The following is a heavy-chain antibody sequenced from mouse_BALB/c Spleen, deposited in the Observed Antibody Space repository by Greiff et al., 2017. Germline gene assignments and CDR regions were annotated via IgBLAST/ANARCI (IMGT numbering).Heavy chain of an antibody. V-gene: IGHV5-17*02. J-gene: IGHJ4*01. CDR2: ISSGSSTI. Sequence: EVNLVESGGGLVQPGGSRKLSCAASGFTFSSFGMHWVRQAPEKGLEWVAYISSGSSTIYYADTVKGRFTISRDNPKNTLFLQMTSLRSEDTAMYYCARSDYDYEDAMDYWGQGTSVTVSS. CDR3: ARSDYDYEDAMDY. D-gene: IGHD2-4*01. CDR1: GFTFSSFG.